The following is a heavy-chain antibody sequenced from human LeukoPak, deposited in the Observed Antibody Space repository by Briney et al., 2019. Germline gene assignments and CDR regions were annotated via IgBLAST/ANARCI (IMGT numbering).Heavy chain of an antibody. D-gene: IGHD6-19*01. CDR1: GGTFSSYA. CDR3: ARFIAVAGNSWFDP. CDR2: IIPIFGTA. J-gene: IGHJ5*02. V-gene: IGHV1-69*13. Sequence: GASVTVSFTASGGTFSSYAISWVRQAPGQGLEWMGGIIPIFGTANYAQKFQGRVTITADESTSTAYMELSSLRSEDTAVYYCARFIAVAGNSWFDPWGQGTLVTVSS.